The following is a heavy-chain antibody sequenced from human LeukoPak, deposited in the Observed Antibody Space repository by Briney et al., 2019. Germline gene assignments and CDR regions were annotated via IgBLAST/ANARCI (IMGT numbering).Heavy chain of an antibody. J-gene: IGHJ5*02. CDR3: ARRDYAAWFDP. Sequence: PSETLSLTCNVSGDSITSGAFYWAWIRQSPRKGLEWIGNVYYSGSTQYNPSLRGRVSISMDMTKNQFSLNLNSVSVTDTAIYYCARRDYAAWFDPWGQGTLVTVSS. V-gene: IGHV4-39*01. CDR1: GDSITSGAFY. CDR2: VYYSGST. D-gene: IGHD4/OR15-4a*01.